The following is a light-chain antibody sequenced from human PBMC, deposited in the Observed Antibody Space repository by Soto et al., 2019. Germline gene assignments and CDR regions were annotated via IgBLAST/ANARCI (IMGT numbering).Light chain of an antibody. CDR2: SNN. CDR3: AAWDDSLNGWV. J-gene: IGLJ3*02. V-gene: IGLV1-44*01. Sequence: QSVLTQPPSASGTPGQRVTISCSGSSSNIGSNTVNWYQHLPGTASKLLIYSNNQRPSGVPDRFSGSQSGTSASLAISGLQSEDEADYYCAAWDDSLNGWVFGGGTKVTVL. CDR1: SSNIGSNT.